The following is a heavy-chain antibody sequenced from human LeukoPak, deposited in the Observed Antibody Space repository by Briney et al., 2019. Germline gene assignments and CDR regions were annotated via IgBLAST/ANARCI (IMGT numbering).Heavy chain of an antibody. CDR1: GFTFSSYW. Sequence: PGGSLRLSCAASGFTFSSYWMHWVRQAPEKVLVWVSRINSHGRSTSYTGSVKGRFTIARHHAKNTLYLQMDSLRAEDTAVYYCAKETRGGVGFDYWGQGTLVTVSS. CDR3: AKETRGGVGFDY. J-gene: IGHJ4*02. CDR2: INSHGRST. V-gene: IGHV3-74*01. D-gene: IGHD3-10*01.